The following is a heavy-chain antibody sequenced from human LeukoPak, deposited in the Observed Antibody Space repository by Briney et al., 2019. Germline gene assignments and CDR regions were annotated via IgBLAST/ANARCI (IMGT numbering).Heavy chain of an antibody. CDR2: ISGSGGNT. V-gene: IGHV3-23*01. CDR3: AKDIDYYGSGRNIGGLNY. CDR1: GFTFSSYG. Sequence: GGTLRLSCAASGFTFSSYGMSWVRQAPGKGLEWVSAISGSGGNTYYADSVKGRFTISRDNSKNSLYLQMNSLRAEDTALYYCAKDIDYYGSGRNIGGLNYWGQGTLATVSS. D-gene: IGHD3-10*01. J-gene: IGHJ4*02.